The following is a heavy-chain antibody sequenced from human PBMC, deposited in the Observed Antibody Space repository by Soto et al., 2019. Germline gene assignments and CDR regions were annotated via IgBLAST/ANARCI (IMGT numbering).Heavy chain of an antibody. Sequence: GESLKISCKGSEYRFNSYWIGWVRQMPGKGLEWIGMIYPGDSDTTYNPSFQGQVTMSADKSISTAYLQWSSLKASDSATYYCARKASNGASVYFAMDVWGQGTTVTVSS. CDR2: IYPGDSDT. V-gene: IGHV5-51*01. D-gene: IGHD3-9*01. CDR1: EYRFNSYW. CDR3: ARKASNGASVYFAMDV. J-gene: IGHJ6*02.